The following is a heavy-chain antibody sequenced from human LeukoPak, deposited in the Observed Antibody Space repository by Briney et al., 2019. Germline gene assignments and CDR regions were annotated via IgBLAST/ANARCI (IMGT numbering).Heavy chain of an antibody. Sequence: PGGSLRLSWAASGFTFDDYAMHWVRQAPGKGLEWVSGISWNSGSIGYADSVKGRFTISRDNANNSLYLQMNSLRAEDTSVYYCGSPKHFPPGPVPGHWGQGTLVNVSS. CDR3: GSPKHFPPGPVPGH. CDR2: ISWNSGSI. J-gene: IGHJ4*02. CDR1: GFTFDDYA. V-gene: IGHV3-9*01. D-gene: IGHD2-2*01.